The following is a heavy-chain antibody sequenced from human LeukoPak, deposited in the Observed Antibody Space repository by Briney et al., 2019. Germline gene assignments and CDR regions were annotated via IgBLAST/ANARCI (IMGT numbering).Heavy chain of an antibody. CDR3: AKDFHTYSRRFDDAFDI. D-gene: IGHD2-21*01. J-gene: IGHJ3*02. CDR2: ISGSGGST. Sequence: GGSLRLSCAASGFTFSSYSMNWVRQAPGKGLEWVSAISGSGGSTYYADSVKGRFTISRDNSKNTLYLQMNSLRAEDTAVYYCAKDFHTYSRRFDDAFDIWGKGQWSPSLQ. CDR1: GFTFSSYS. V-gene: IGHV3-23*01.